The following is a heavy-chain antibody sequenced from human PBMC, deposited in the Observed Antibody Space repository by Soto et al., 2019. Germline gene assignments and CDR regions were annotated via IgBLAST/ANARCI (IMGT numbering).Heavy chain of an antibody. CDR3: VRPYGDGDWFDP. D-gene: IGHD4-17*01. V-gene: IGHV4-39*01. J-gene: IGHJ5*02. CDR1: GGSIRGSSYY. Sequence: SETLSLTCTVSGGSIRGSSYYWSWIRQPPGKGLEWIGSIYYSGTTYYNPSLKSRVTISVDTSKNQFSLKLTSVTAADTAVYNCVRPYGDGDWFDPWGQGTLVTVSS. CDR2: IYYSGTT.